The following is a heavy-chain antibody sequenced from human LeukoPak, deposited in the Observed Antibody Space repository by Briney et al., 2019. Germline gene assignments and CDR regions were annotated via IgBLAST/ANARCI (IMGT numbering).Heavy chain of an antibody. Sequence: SETLSLTCTVSGGSISSYYWSWIRQPPGKGLEWIGYIYYSGSTNYNPSLKSRVTISVDTSKNQFSLKLSSVTAADTAVYHCARASNYYDSSGYLDYWGQGTLVTVSS. CDR3: ARASNYYDSSGYLDY. D-gene: IGHD3-22*01. V-gene: IGHV4-59*01. CDR2: IYYSGST. CDR1: GGSISSYY. J-gene: IGHJ4*02.